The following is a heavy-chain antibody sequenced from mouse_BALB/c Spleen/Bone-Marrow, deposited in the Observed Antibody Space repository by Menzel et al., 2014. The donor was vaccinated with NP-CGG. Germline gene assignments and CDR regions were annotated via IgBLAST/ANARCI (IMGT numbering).Heavy chain of an antibody. CDR1: GYTFTSYW. V-gene: IGHV1S22*01. D-gene: IGHD2-4*01. CDR3: TRGDYDYDGFAY. Sequence: LQQPGSELVRPGGSVKLSCKASGYTFTSYWMNWVKQRPGQGLEWIGNLYPGWGSTNYDEKFKSKATLTVDTSSSTAYMHLSSLTSEDSAVYYCTRGDYDYDGFAYWGQGTLVTVSA. J-gene: IGHJ3*01. CDR2: LYPGWGST.